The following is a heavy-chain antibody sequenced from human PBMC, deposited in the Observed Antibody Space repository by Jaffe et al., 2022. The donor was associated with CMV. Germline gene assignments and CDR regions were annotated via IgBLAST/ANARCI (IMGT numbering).Heavy chain of an antibody. CDR2: ISGSGNTK. CDR3: ARALGTTMITRKGPFDF. CDR1: GFTFSNHA. V-gene: IGHV3-23*01. Sequence: EVQLLESGGGLVQPGGSLRLSCAASGFTFSNHAMSWVRQAPGKGLEWVSGISGSGNTKYYKDSVEGRLTISRDNSKNTVALQMSGLRAEDTAVYFCARALGTTMITRKGPFDFWGQGTLVTVSS. D-gene: IGHD4-17*01. J-gene: IGHJ4*02.